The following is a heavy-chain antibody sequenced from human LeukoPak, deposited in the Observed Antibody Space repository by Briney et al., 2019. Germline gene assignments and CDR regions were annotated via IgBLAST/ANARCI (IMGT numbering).Heavy chain of an antibody. CDR3: ARTRAYNWNETYYYYYGMDV. D-gene: IGHD1-1*01. V-gene: IGHV4-59*08. J-gene: IGHJ6*02. CDR2: IYYSGST. CDR1: GGSISSYY. Sequence: SETLSLTCTVSGGSISSYYWSWIRQPPGKGLEWIGYIYYSGSTNYNPSLKSRVTISVDTSKNQFSLKLSSVTAADTAVYYCARTRAYNWNETYYYYYGMDVWGQGTTVTVSS.